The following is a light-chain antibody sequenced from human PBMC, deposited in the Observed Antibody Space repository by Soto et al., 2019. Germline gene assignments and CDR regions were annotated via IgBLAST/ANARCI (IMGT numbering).Light chain of an antibody. Sequence: QSVLTQPPSASGSPGQSVTISCTGTSSDVGGYNYVSWYQQYPGRAPNLMIYEVTKRPSGVPDRFSGSKSGNTASLTVSGLQAEDEAAYYCSAYAASNKFYFVFGGGTQLTVL. J-gene: IGLJ3*02. CDR1: SSDVGGYNY. CDR3: SAYAASNKFYFV. CDR2: EVT. V-gene: IGLV2-8*01.